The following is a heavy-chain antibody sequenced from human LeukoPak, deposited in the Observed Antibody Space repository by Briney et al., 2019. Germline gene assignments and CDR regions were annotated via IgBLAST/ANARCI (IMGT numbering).Heavy chain of an antibody. CDR3: ARGSERWFGELPIFDAFDI. CDR2: ISSSSSYI. V-gene: IGHV3-21*01. CDR1: GFTFSSYS. J-gene: IGHJ3*02. D-gene: IGHD3-10*01. Sequence: PGGSLRLSCAASGFTFSSYSMNWVRQAPGKGLEWVSSISSSSSYIYYADSVKGRFTISRDNAKNSLYLQMNSLRAEDTAVYYCARGSERWFGELPIFDAFDIWGQGTMVTVSS.